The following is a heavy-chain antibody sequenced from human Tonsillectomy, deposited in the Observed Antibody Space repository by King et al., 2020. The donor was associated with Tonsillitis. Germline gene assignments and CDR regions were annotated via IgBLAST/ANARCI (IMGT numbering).Heavy chain of an antibody. V-gene: IGHV4-61*02. J-gene: IGHJ4*02. D-gene: IGHD1-7*01. CDR3: ARTTGWDYHLFDY. CDR2: IYTSGRT. Sequence: HVPLQESGPGLVKPSQTLSLTCTVSGGSISSGIYYWSWIRQPAGKRLEWIGRIYTSGRTNYNPSLKSRVTMSVDTSKNQFSLKLTSVTAADTAVYYCARTTGWDYHLFDYWGQGTLVTVSS. CDR1: GGSISSGIYY.